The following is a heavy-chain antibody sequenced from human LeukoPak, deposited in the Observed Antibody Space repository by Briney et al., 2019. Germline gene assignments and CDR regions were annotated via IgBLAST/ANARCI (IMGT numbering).Heavy chain of an antibody. J-gene: IGHJ4*02. D-gene: IGHD3-3*01. CDR2: INHSGST. V-gene: IGHV4-30-2*01. CDR3: ARGLYDFWSGYYREYYFDY. Sequence: SETLSLTCAVSGGSISSGGYSWSWIRQPPGKGLEWIGEINHSGSTNYNPSLKSRVTISVDTSKNQFSLKLSSVTAADTAVYYCARGLYDFWSGYYREYYFDYWGQGTLVTVSS. CDR1: GGSISSGGYS.